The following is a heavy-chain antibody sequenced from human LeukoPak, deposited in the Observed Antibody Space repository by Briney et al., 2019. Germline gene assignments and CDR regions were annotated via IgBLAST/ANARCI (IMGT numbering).Heavy chain of an antibody. CDR3: ASERLIMGSSGWEDAFDI. CDR1: GFTFSSYA. V-gene: IGHV3-30-3*01. Sequence: QTGGSLRLSCAASGFTFSSYAMHWVRQAPGKGLEWVAVISYDGSNKYYADSVKGRFTISRDNSKNTLYLQMNSLRAEDTAVYYCASERLIMGSSGWEDAFDIWGQGTMVTVSS. J-gene: IGHJ3*02. D-gene: IGHD6-19*01. CDR2: ISYDGSNK.